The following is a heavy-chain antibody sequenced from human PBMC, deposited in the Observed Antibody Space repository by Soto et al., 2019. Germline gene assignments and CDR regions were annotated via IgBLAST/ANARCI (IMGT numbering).Heavy chain of an antibody. CDR3: AARGPAAIGSYYSYMDV. D-gene: IGHD2-2*01. Sequence: PSETLSLTCTVSGGSVSRGAYHWSWIRQHPEKGLEWIGYIYYSESPYYNPSLKSRVTISADTSKNQFSLRLSSVTAADTAVYYCAARGPAAIGSYYSYMDVWGKGTTVTVSS. CDR2: IYYSESP. J-gene: IGHJ6*03. V-gene: IGHV4-31*03. CDR1: GGSVSRGAYH.